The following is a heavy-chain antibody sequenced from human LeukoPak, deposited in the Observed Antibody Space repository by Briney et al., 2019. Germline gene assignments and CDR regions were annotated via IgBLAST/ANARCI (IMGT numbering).Heavy chain of an antibody. CDR2: IRQDGSNK. CDR1: GFTFRSYG. V-gene: IGHV3-30*02. J-gene: IGHJ4*02. D-gene: IGHD3-3*01. CDR3: AKDSPPTSEWLPDY. Sequence: GGSLRLSCEASGFTFRSYGMHWVRQAPGKGLEWVAFIRQDGSNKYYADSVKGRFTISRDNSKSALFLHMDTVRADDTAFYYCAKDSPPTSEWLPDYWGQGTLV.